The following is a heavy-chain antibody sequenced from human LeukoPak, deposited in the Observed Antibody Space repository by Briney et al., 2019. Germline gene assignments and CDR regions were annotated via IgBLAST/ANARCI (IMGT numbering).Heavy chain of an antibody. CDR2: IYYSGST. V-gene: IGHV4-31*03. CDR1: GGSISSGGYY. J-gene: IGHJ3*02. CDR3: ARVPVGRGAFDI. D-gene: IGHD3-10*01. Sequence: PSETLSLTCTVSGGSISSGGYYWSWIRQHPGKGLEWIGYIYYSGSTYYNPSLKSRVTISVDTSKNRFSLKLSSVTAADTAVYYCARVPVGRGAFDIWGQGTMVTVSS.